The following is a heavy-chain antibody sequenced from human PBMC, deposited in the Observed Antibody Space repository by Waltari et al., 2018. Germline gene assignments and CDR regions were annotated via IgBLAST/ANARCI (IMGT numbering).Heavy chain of an antibody. CDR3: ARFRPLSRDFAVVTPPYYFDY. CDR2: IYYSGST. V-gene: IGHV4-59*01. CDR1: GGSISSYY. J-gene: IGHJ4*02. Sequence: QVQLQESGPGLVKPSETLSLTCTVSGGSISSYYWSWIRQPPGKGLEWIGYIYYSGSTNYNPSLKSRVTISVDTSKNQFSLKLSSVTAADTAVYYCARFRPLSRDFAVVTPPYYFDYWGQGTLVTVSS. D-gene: IGHD3-3*01.